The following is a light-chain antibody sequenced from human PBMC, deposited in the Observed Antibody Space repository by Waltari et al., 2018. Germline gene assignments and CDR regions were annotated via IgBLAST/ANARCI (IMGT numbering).Light chain of an antibody. CDR1: QSISSY. CDR3: QQSSSTPQST. Sequence: DIQMTQSPSSLSASVGDRVTITCRASQSISSYLNWYQQKPGRAPKLLIYAASSLRSGVPSRFSGSGSGTDFTLTISSLQPEDFATYYCQQSSSTPQSTFGQGTRLDIK. CDR2: AAS. V-gene: IGKV1-39*01. J-gene: IGKJ5*01.